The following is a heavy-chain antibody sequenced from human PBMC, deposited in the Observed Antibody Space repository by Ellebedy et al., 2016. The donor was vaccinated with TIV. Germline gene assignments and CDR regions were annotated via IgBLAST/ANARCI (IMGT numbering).Heavy chain of an antibody. J-gene: IGHJ6*03. D-gene: IGHD2-8*01. CDR2: IIPIFGTA. Sequence: SVKVSCXASGGSFSIYAISWVRQAPGQGLEWMGGIIPIFGTANYAQKFQGRVTITADESTSTAYMELSSLRSEDTAVYYCAREGLIDYYYMDVWGKGTTVTVSS. V-gene: IGHV1-69*13. CDR1: GGSFSIYA. CDR3: AREGLIDYYYMDV.